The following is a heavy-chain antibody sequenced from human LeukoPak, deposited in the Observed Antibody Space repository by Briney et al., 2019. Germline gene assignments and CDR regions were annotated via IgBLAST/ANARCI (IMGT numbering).Heavy chain of an antibody. CDR1: GFTFSSYE. Sequence: GGSLRLSCAASGFTFSSYEMNWVRQAPGKGLEWVGRIKSKTNGGTTDYPAPVKGRFTISRDDSKNTLYLQINSLKIEDTAVYYCTTEYSSSYNWFNPWGQGTLVTVSS. J-gene: IGHJ5*02. V-gene: IGHV3-15*01. D-gene: IGHD6-6*01. CDR3: TTEYSSSYNWFNP. CDR2: IKSKTNGGTT.